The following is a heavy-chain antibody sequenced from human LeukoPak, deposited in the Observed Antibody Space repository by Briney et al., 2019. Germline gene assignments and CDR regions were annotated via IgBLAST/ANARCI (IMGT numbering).Heavy chain of an antibody. CDR3: ARDQSSYYGSGTRVGGYYYYYYGMDV. V-gene: IGHV1-18*01. CDR2: ISAYNGNT. Sequence: GASVKVSCKASGYTFTSYGISWVRQAPGQGLEWMGWISAYNGNTNYAQKLQGRVTMTTDTSTSTAYMELRSLRSDDTAVYYCARDQSSYYGSGTRVGGYYYYYYGMDVWGQGTTVTVSS. D-gene: IGHD3-10*01. J-gene: IGHJ6*02. CDR1: GYTFTSYG.